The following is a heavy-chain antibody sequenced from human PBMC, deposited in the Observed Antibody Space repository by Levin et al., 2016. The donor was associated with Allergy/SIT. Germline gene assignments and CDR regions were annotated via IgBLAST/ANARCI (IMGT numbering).Heavy chain of an antibody. CDR2: IYYSGST. CDR3: ARDMGTGGWFDP. D-gene: IGHD5-18*01. J-gene: IGHJ5*02. CDR1: GGSISSYY. V-gene: IGHV4-59*01. Sequence: SETLSLTCTVSGGSISSYYWSWIRQPPGKGLEWIGYIYYSGSTNYNPSLKSRVTISVDTSKNQFSLKLSSVTAADTAVYYCARDMGTGGWFDPWGQGTLVTVSS.